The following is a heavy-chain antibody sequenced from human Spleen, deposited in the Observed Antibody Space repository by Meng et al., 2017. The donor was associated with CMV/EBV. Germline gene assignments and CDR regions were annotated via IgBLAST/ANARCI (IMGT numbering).Heavy chain of an antibody. CDR3: ARDRAVYYDRSDYYGVLDY. J-gene: IGHJ4*02. V-gene: IGHV3-30-3*01. D-gene: IGHD3-22*01. CDR1: GFTFRDFT. CDR2: ISYDGSKE. Sequence: GGSLRLSCAASGFTFRDFTMHWVRQAPGKGLEWVAVISYDGSKEYYADSVKGQFTISRDNSRNTLYLQVNSLRPEDTAVYHRARDRAVYYDRSDYYGVLDYWGQGTLVTVSS.